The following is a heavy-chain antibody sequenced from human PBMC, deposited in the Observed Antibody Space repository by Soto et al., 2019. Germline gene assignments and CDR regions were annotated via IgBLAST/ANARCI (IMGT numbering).Heavy chain of an antibody. CDR1: GYTLTELS. D-gene: IGHD2-15*01. CDR3: ATDFPTYCSGGSCYLRSLAY. V-gene: IGHV1-24*01. CDR2: FDPEDGET. J-gene: IGHJ4*02. Sequence: ASVKVSCKVSGYTLTELSMHWVRQAPGKGLEWMGGFDPEDGETIYAQKFQGRVTMTEDTSTDTAYMELSSLRSEDTAVYYCATDFPTYCSGGSCYLRSLAYWGQGTLVTVSS.